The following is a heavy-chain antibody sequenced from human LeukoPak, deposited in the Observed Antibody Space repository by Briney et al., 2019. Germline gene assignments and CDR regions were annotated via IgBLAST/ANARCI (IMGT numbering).Heavy chain of an antibody. V-gene: IGHV6-1*01. J-gene: IGHJ3*01. CDR2: AYYRSKWYH. CDR3: ARGFALDF. CDR1: GDTVSSYSAA. Sequence: SQTLSLTCDISGDTVSSYSAAWDWITPSPSRGLEWLGRAYYRSKWYHDYAVSVKSRITISPDTSKNQSSLQLNSVTADDTAVYYCARGFALDFWGQGTMVTVSS.